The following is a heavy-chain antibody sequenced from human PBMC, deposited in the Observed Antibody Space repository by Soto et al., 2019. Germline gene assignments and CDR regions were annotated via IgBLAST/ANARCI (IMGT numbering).Heavy chain of an antibody. D-gene: IGHD6-19*01. J-gene: IGHJ4*02. CDR3: AKDLNSGWYAEYYFEY. CDR2: ISGSGGST. V-gene: IGHV3-23*01. Sequence: GSLRLSCAASGFTFSSYAMSWVRQAPGKGLEWVSAISGSGGSTYYADSVKGRFTISRDNSKNTLYLQMSSLRAEDTAVYYCAKDLNSGWYAEYYFEYWGQGTLVTVSS. CDR1: GFTFSSYA.